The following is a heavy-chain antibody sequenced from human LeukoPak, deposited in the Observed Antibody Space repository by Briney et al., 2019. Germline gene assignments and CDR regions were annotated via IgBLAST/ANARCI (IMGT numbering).Heavy chain of an antibody. Sequence: PGGSLRLSCAASGFTFSSYSMNWVRQAPGKGLEWVSYISSSSSIIYYADSVKGRFTISRDNAKNSLYLQMNSLRAEDTAVYYCARKGSGWAVDYWGQGTLVTVSS. CDR2: ISSSSSII. D-gene: IGHD6-19*01. CDR1: GFTFSSYS. CDR3: ARKGSGWAVDY. J-gene: IGHJ4*02. V-gene: IGHV3-48*04.